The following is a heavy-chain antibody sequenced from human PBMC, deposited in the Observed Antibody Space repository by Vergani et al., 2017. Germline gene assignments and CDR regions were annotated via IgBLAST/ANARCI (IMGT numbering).Heavy chain of an antibody. CDR2: IIPIFGTA. J-gene: IGHJ5*02. D-gene: IGHD2-2*01. V-gene: IGHV1-69*12. CDR3: ARWGYCSSTSCSRGDLSFDP. Sequence: VQLVQSGAEVKKPGSSVKVSCKASGGTFSSYAISWVRQAPGQGLEWMGGIIPIFGTANYAQKFQGRVTITADESTSTAYMELSSLRSEDTAVYYCARWGYCSSTSCSRGDLSFDPWGQGTLVTVSS. CDR1: GGTFSSYA.